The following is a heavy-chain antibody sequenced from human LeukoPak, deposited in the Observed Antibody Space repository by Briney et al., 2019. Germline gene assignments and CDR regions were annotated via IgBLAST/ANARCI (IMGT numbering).Heavy chain of an antibody. CDR3: ARRKGPFDY. Sequence: GGSLRLSCAASGFTFSNYALHWVRQAPGKGLEWVAVISYDGSNKYYADSVKGRFTISRDNSKNTLYLQMNSLRAEDTAVYYCARRKGPFDYWGQGTLVTVSS. CDR2: ISYDGSNK. J-gene: IGHJ4*02. V-gene: IGHV3-30*04. CDR1: GFTFSNYA.